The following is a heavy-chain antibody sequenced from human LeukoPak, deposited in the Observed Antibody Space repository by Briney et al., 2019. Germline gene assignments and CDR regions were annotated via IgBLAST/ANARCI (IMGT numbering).Heavy chain of an antibody. CDR1: GFTFSSYG. CDR2: IWYDGSNK. D-gene: IGHD3-22*01. CDR3: ARDRYDSSAASCFDC. Sequence: GGSLRLSCAASGFTFSSYGMHWVRQAPGKGLEWVAVIWYDGSNKYYADSVKGRFTISRDNSKNTLYLQMNSLRAEDTAVYYCARDRYDSSAASCFDCWGQGTLVTVSS. V-gene: IGHV3-33*01. J-gene: IGHJ4*02.